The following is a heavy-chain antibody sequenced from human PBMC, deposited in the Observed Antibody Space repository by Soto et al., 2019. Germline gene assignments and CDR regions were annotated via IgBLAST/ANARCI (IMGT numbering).Heavy chain of an antibody. CDR3: ATAGYYDYVWGSYRLPDYYYGMDV. V-gene: IGHV1-2*02. CDR2: INPNSGGT. Sequence: ASVKVSCKASGYTFTGYYMHWVRQAPGQGLEWMGWINPNSGGTNYAQKFQGRVTMTRDTSISTAYMELSRLRSDDTAVYYCATAGYYDYVWGSYRLPDYYYGMDVWGQGTTVTVSS. CDR1: GYTFTGYY. D-gene: IGHD3-16*02. J-gene: IGHJ6*02.